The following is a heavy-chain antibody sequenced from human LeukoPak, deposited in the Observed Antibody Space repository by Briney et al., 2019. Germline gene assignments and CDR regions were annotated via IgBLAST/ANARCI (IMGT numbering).Heavy chain of an antibody. D-gene: IGHD3-3*01. CDR3: AREPNYDFWSGSYGMDV. J-gene: IGHJ6*02. V-gene: IGHV4-39*02. CDR2: IYYSGST. Sequence: PSETLSLTCTVSGGSISSGNSYWGWIRQPPGKGLEWIANIYYSGSTYYNPSLKSRVTISVDTSKNQFSLKLNSVTAADTAVYYCAREPNYDFWSGSYGMDVWGQGTTVTVSS. CDR1: GGSISSGNSY.